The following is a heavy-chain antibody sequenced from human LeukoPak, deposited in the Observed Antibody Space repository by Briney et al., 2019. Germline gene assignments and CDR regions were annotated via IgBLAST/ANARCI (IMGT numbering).Heavy chain of an antibody. Sequence: GESLKSSCKGSGYSFTSYLIGWVRQLPGKGLGGMGIIYPGDTDTKNSPSFQGQVTIAADKSISTAYLQWSSLKASDTAMYYCARRGYDFWSGYPIDYWGQGTLVTVSS. V-gene: IGHV5-51*01. CDR2: IYPGDTDT. CDR3: ARRGYDFWSGYPIDY. J-gene: IGHJ4*02. D-gene: IGHD3-3*01. CDR1: GYSFTSYL.